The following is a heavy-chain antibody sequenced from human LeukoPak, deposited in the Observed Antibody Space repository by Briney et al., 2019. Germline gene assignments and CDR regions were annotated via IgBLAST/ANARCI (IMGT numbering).Heavy chain of an antibody. CDR1: GFTFSDYY. J-gene: IGHJ4*02. CDR2: ISSSGSTI. V-gene: IGHV3-11*01. CDR3: ARDNQRGVVTAISL. D-gene: IGHD2-21*02. Sequence: PGGSLRLSCAASGFTFSDYYMSWIRQAPGKGLEWVSYISSSGSTIYYADSVKGRFTISRDNAKNSLYLQMNSLRAEDTAVYYCARDNQRGVVTAISLWGQGTLVTVSS.